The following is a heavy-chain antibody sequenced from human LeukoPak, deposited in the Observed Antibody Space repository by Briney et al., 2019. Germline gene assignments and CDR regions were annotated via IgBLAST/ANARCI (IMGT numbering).Heavy chain of an antibody. CDR3: AREGGYYYDSSGYPDY. V-gene: IGHV3-7*01. CDR1: GFTFSNYW. D-gene: IGHD3-22*01. Sequence: GGSLRLSCAASGFTFSNYWMSWVRQAPGKGLEWVANIKQDGSAKYYVDSVKGRFTISRDNAKNSLYLQMNSLRAEDTAVYYCAREGGYYYDSSGYPDYWGQGTLVTVSS. CDR2: IKQDGSAK. J-gene: IGHJ4*02.